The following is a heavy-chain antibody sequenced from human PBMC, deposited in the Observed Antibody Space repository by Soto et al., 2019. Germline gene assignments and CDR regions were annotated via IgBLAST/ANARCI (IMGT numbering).Heavy chain of an antibody. CDR2: IYYSGST. D-gene: IGHD3-3*01. CDR3: AGFWSGYYYYYGMDV. V-gene: IGHV4-30-4*01. CDR1: GGSISSGDYY. J-gene: IGHJ6*02. Sequence: SETLSLTCTVSGGSISSGDYYWSWIRQPPGKGLEWIGYIYYSGSTYYNPSLKSRVTISVDTSKNQFSLKLSSVTAADTAVYYCAGFWSGYYYYYGMDVWGQGTTVTVSS.